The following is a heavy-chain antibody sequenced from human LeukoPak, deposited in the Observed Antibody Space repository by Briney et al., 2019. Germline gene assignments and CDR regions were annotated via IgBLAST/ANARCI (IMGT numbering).Heavy chain of an antibody. D-gene: IGHD2-2*01. V-gene: IGHV4-4*07. J-gene: IGHJ2*01. Sequence: PSETLSLTCTVSGGPISSHYWSWIRQPAGKALEWIGRIYSSGSTNYNPSLKSRVTMSVDTSKNQFSLKLSSVTAADTAVYYCARGQYHLLYWYFDLWGRGTLVTVSS. CDR1: GGPISSHY. CDR3: ARGQYHLLYWYFDL. CDR2: IYSSGST.